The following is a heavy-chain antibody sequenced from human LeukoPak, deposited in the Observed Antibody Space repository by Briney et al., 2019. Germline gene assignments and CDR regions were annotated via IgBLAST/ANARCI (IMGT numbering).Heavy chain of an antibody. J-gene: IGHJ4*02. CDR3: ARGENYYGSGSFLDY. CDR2: INHIGST. V-gene: IGHV4-34*01. CDR1: GGSFSGYY. Sequence: SETLSLTCAVYGGSFSGYYWSWIRQPPGKGLEWIGEINHIGSTNYNPSLKSRVTISVDTSKNQSSLKLSSVPAADTAVYYWARGENYYGSGSFLDYWGQGTLVTVSS. D-gene: IGHD3-10*01.